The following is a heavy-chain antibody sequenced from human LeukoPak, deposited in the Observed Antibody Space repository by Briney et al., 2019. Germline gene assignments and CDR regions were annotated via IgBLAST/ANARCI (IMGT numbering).Heavy chain of an antibody. CDR2: ISYDGSNK. V-gene: IGHV3-30*18. J-gene: IGHJ3*02. D-gene: IGHD3-10*01. CDR1: GFTFSSYG. Sequence: GRSLRLSCAASGFTFSSYGMHWVRQAPGKGLEWVAVISYDGSNKYYADSVKGRFTISRDNSKNTLYLQMNSLRAEDTAVYYCAKFRWGYDSGIYVYDEYAFDIWGQGTMVTVSS. CDR3: AKFRWGYDSGIYVYDEYAFDI.